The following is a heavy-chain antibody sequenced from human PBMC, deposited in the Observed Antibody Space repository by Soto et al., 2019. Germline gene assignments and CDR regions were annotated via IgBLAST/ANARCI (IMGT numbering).Heavy chain of an antibody. J-gene: IGHJ2*01. CDR1: GFTFSDHY. Sequence: GGSLRLSCAASGFTFSDHYMDWVRQAPGKGLEWVGRTRNKANSYTTEYAASVKGSFTISRDDSKNSLYLQMNSLKAEDTAVYYCARGYCSNGVCYRYIDLWGRGTLVTVS. CDR2: TRNKANSYTT. D-gene: IGHD2-8*01. CDR3: ARGYCSNGVCYRYIDL. V-gene: IGHV3-72*01.